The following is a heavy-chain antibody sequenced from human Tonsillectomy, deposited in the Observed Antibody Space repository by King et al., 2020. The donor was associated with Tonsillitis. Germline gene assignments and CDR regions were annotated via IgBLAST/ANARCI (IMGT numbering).Heavy chain of an antibody. CDR2: ISYDGSNK. Sequence: VQLVESGGGVVQPGRSLRLSCAASGFTFSSYAMHWVRQAPGKGLEWVAVISYDGSNKYYADSVKGRFTISRVNSKNTLYLQMNSLRAEDTAVYYCARGLGGSGSYYWGQGTLVTVSS. J-gene: IGHJ4*02. V-gene: IGHV3-30-3*01. D-gene: IGHD1-26*01. CDR1: GFTFSSYA. CDR3: ARGLGGSGSYY.